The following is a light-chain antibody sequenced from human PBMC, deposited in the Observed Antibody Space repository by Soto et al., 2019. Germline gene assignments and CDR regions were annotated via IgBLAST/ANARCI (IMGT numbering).Light chain of an antibody. Sequence: EIAMTQSPATLSVSPGERATLSCRASQSISYNVAWYQQKRGQAPRLLIYGAFIRVPGIPARFSGSGSETEFTLTISSLQSEDFAVYYCQQYNDWPPYSFGQGTKLEIK. CDR1: QSISYN. CDR3: QQYNDWPPYS. J-gene: IGKJ2*03. V-gene: IGKV3-15*01. CDR2: GAF.